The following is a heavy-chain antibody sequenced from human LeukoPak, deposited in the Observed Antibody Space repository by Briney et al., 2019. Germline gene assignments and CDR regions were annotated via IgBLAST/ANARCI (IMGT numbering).Heavy chain of an antibody. J-gene: IGHJ2*01. CDR2: ISPDSGGT. CDR1: GYTFTSYG. Sequence: GASVKVSCKASGYTFTSYGISWVRQAPGQGLEWMGWISPDSGGTDYAQRFQGRVTMTRDTSITTAYMDLSSLRSDDTAVYYCAIQPWGSGNNWYFDLWGRGTLVTVSS. D-gene: IGHD7-27*01. CDR3: AIQPWGSGNNWYFDL. V-gene: IGHV1-2*02.